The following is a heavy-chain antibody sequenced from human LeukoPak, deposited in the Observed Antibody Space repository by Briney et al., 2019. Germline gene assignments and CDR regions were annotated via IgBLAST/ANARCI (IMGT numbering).Heavy chain of an antibody. J-gene: IGHJ4*02. V-gene: IGHV4-59*08. Sequence: SETLSLTCTVSGDSVTDFYWNWIRQPPGKGLEWIGYFYYSGSTDYNPSLKSRVTISVDTSKNQFSLKLSSVTAADTAVYYCARHRGVSDDNGYYSGGPFDYWGQGTLVTVSS. CDR3: ARHRGVSDDNGYYSGGPFDY. CDR2: FYYSGST. D-gene: IGHD3-22*01. CDR1: GDSVTDFY.